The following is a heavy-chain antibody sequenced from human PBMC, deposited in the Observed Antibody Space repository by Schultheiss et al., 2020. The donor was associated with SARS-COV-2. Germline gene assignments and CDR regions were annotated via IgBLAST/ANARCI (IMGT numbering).Heavy chain of an antibody. CDR3: ARGHDYSNPWALGY. CDR1: GYSISSSNW. Sequence: SETLSLTCAVSGYSISSSNWWGWIRQPPGKGLEWIGYIYYSGSIYYNPSLKSRVTMSVDTSKNQFSLKLSSVTAADTAVYYCARGHDYSNPWALGYWGQGTLVTVSS. CDR2: IYYSGSI. V-gene: IGHV4-28*05. D-gene: IGHD4-11*01. J-gene: IGHJ4*02.